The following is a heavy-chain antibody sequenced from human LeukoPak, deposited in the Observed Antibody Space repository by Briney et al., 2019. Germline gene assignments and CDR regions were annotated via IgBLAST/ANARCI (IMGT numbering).Heavy chain of an antibody. CDR2: ISYDATNK. CDR3: ARSRHYYDSSGYYDDAFDI. CDR1: GFTFGTYT. J-gene: IGHJ3*02. D-gene: IGHD3-22*01. V-gene: IGHV3-30*04. Sequence: GGSLRLSCAASGFTFGTYTMHWVRQAPGKGLECVALISYDATNKYYADSVKGRFTISRDNSKNTLYLQMNSLRAEDTAVYYCARSRHYYDSSGYYDDAFDIWGQGTMVTVSS.